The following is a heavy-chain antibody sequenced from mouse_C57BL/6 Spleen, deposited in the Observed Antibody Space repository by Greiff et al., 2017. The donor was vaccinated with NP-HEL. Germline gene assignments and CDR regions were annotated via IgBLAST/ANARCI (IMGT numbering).Heavy chain of an antibody. CDR3: ARSRAGSYYYAMDY. V-gene: IGHV1-72*01. CDR1: GYTFTSYW. CDR2: IDPNSGGT. J-gene: IGHJ4*01. D-gene: IGHD3-3*01. Sequence: QVQLQQPGAELVKPGASVKLSCKASGYTFTSYWMHWVKQRPGRGLEWIGRIDPNSGGTKYNEKFKSKATLTVDKPSSTAYMQLSSLTSEDSAVYYCARSRAGSYYYAMDYRGQGTSVTVSS.